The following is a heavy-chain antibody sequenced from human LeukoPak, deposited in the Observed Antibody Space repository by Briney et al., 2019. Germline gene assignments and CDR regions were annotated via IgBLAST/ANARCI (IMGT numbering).Heavy chain of an antibody. Sequence: GASVKVSCKASGGTFSSYAISWVRQAPGQGLEWMGGIIPIFGTANYAQKFQGRVTITADESTSTAYMELSSLRSEDTAVYYCARVWQLVHTLDYWGQGTLVTVSS. V-gene: IGHV1-69*13. CDR1: GGTFSSYA. J-gene: IGHJ4*02. D-gene: IGHD6-13*01. CDR3: ARVWQLVHTLDY. CDR2: IIPIFGTA.